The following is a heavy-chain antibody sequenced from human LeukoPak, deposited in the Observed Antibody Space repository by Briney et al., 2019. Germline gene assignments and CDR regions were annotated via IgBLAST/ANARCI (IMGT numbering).Heavy chain of an antibody. CDR2: IYYRGST. J-gene: IGHJ3*02. Sequence: SETLSLTCTVAGGSIGTSSHYWGWIRQPPGKGLDWIGSIYYRGSTYYKSSLKSRVTMSVDTSKNQFSLKLSSVTAADTAVYYCAREAWYYYDSSGYAFDIWGQGTMVTVSS. CDR3: AREAWYYYDSSGYAFDI. D-gene: IGHD3-22*01. CDR1: GGSIGTSSHY. V-gene: IGHV4-39*07.